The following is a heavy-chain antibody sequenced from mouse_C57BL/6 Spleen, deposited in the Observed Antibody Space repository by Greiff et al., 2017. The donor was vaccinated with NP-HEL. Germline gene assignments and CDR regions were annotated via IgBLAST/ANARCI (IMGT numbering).Heavy chain of an antibody. CDR2: INPGSGGT. D-gene: IGHD6-1*01. CDR3: ARGRQDFDY. J-gene: IGHJ2*01. V-gene: IGHV1-54*01. Sequence: QVQLKESGAELVRPGTSVKVSCKASGYAFTNYLIEWVKQRPGQGLEWIGVINPGSGGTNYNEKFKGKATLTADKSSSTAYMQLSSLTSEDSAVYFCARGRQDFDYWGQGTTLTVSS. CDR1: GYAFTNYL.